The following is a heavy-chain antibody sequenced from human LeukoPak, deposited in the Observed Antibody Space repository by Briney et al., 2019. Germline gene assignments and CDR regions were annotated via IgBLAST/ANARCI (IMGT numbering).Heavy chain of an antibody. J-gene: IGHJ4*02. CDR3: ARGSYSGYDY. CDR2: IYSGGST. CDR1: GFTVSSNH. Sequence: PGGSLRLSCAVSGFTVSSNHMSWVRQAPGKGLEWVSVIYSGGSTYYADSVKGRFTISRDNSKNTLYLQMNSLRAEDTAVYYCARGSYSGYDYWGQGTLVTVSS. D-gene: IGHD5-12*01. V-gene: IGHV3-66*01.